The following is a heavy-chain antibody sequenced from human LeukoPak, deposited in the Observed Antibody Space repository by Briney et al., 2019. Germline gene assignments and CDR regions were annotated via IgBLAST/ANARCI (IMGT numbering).Heavy chain of an antibody. D-gene: IGHD6-13*01. V-gene: IGHV3-30*18. Sequence: GRSLRLSCAASGFSFSRYGMHWVRQAPGKGLEWVAVISYDGSNKYYADSVKGRFTISRDNSKNTLYLQMNSLRAEDTAVYYCAENGGMTAAGFGYWGQGTLVTVSS. CDR3: AENGGMTAAGFGY. CDR1: GFSFSRYG. CDR2: ISYDGSNK. J-gene: IGHJ4*02.